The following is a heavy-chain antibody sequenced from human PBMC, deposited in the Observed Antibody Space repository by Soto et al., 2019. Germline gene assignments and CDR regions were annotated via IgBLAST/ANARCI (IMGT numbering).Heavy chain of an antibody. CDR1: GFTLNSYA. J-gene: IGHJ4*02. V-gene: IGHV3-23*01. CDR3: VKDEWCV. Sequence: GGSLRLSCAASGFTLNSYAMSWVRQAPGKGLEWVSAISGSGDNTYYGDPVKGRFTISRDDSKNTLYLQMDSLRADDTAMYYCVKDEWCVWGQGTLVTVSS. CDR2: ISGSGDNT. D-gene: IGHD2-8*01.